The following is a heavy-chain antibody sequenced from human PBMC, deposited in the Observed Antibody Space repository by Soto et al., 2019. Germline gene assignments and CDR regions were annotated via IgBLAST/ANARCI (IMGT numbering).Heavy chain of an antibody. CDR3: AKGRRRFLEWPYGMDV. V-gene: IGHV3-23*01. D-gene: IGHD3-3*01. Sequence: PGGSLRLSCAASGFTFSSYAMSWVRQAPGKGLEWVSAISGSGGSTYYADSVKGRFTISRDNSKNTLYLQMNSLRAEDTAVYYCAKGRRRFLEWPYGMDVWGQGTTVTVPS. J-gene: IGHJ6*02. CDR1: GFTFSSYA. CDR2: ISGSGGST.